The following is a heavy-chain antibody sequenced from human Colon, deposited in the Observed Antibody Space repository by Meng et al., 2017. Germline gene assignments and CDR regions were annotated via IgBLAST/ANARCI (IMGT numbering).Heavy chain of an antibody. Sequence: GGSLRLSCAASGFIFSTYAMHWVRQAPGKGPEWVAVISSDESQTYYADSVKGRFTISRDNSKNTLFLQMSSLRAEDTALYYCARENYYGRFVPDGLDIWGQGTMVTVSS. V-gene: IGHV3-30*15. D-gene: IGHD3-10*01. CDR2: ISSDESQT. J-gene: IGHJ3*02. CDR3: ARENYYGRFVPDGLDI. CDR1: GFIFSTYA.